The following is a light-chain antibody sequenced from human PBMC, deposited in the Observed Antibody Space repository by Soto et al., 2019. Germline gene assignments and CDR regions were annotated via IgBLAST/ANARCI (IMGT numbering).Light chain of an antibody. Sequence: DIVMTQSPDSLAVSLGERATINCKSSQSVLYTSNNENYLAWYQQKPGQPPKLLIYWASTRESGVPDRVSGSGSGTDFTPTISCLQAEDVAFYHCQQYYSPPLTFGGGTKVEIK. J-gene: IGKJ4*01. CDR1: QSVLYTSNNENY. V-gene: IGKV4-1*01. CDR3: QQYYSPPLT. CDR2: WAS.